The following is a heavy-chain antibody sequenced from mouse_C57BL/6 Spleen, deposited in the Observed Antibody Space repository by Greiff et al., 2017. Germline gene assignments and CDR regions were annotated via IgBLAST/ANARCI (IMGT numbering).Heavy chain of an antibody. Sequence: EVLLLESEGGLVQPGSSMKLSCTASGFTFSDYYMAWVRQVPEKGLEWVANINYDGSSTYYLDSLKSRFTISRDNTNNILYLQLSSLKSEDTATYYCAGDNGSGLFDYWGQGTTLTVSS. CDR2: INYDGSST. CDR1: GFTFSDYY. V-gene: IGHV5-16*01. J-gene: IGHJ2*01. D-gene: IGHD1-1*01. CDR3: AGDNGSGLFDY.